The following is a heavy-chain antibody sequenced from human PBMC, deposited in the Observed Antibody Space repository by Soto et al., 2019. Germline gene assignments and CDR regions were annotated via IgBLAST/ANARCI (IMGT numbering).Heavy chain of an antibody. Sequence: GRSLRLSWAASGCTFSDAWMSWIRQAQGKGLDWVGRIKSKSDGGTTEYAAPVRGRFTISRDDSKNTLYLQMNSLKTEDTAVYYCTTDLWRIAVVVGSTGYFNPWGQGTPVTVSS. D-gene: IGHD2-15*01. J-gene: IGHJ5*02. CDR3: TTDLWRIAVVVGSTGYFNP. CDR2: IKSKSDGGTT. CDR1: GCTFSDAW. V-gene: IGHV3-15*01.